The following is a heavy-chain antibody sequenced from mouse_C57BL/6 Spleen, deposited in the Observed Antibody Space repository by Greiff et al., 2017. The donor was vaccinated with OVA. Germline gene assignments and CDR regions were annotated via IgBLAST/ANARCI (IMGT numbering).Heavy chain of an antibody. CDR1: GYSFTDYN. CDR2: INPNYGTT. J-gene: IGHJ3*01. D-gene: IGHD1-1*01. CDR3: ARSFITTVVATPFAY. Sequence: EVKLQESGPELVKPGASVKISCKASGYSFTDYNMNWVKQSNGKSLEWIGVINPNYGTTSYNQKFKGKATLTVDQSSSTAYMQLNSLTSEDSAVYYCARSFITTVVATPFAYWGQGTLVTVSA. V-gene: IGHV1-39*01.